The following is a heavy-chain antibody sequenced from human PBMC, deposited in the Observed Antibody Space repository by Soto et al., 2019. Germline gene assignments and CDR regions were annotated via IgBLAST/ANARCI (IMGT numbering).Heavy chain of an antibody. V-gene: IGHV4-59*01. CDR2: IYYSGST. J-gene: IGHJ4*02. CDR1: GGSISSYY. CDR3: ARSNGDYVVNFDY. Sequence: SETLSLTCTVSGGSISSYYWSWIRQPPGKGLEWIGYIYYSGSTNYNPSLKSRVTISVDTSKNQFSLKLSSVTAADTAVYYCARSNGDYVVNFDYWGQGTPVTVSS. D-gene: IGHD4-17*01.